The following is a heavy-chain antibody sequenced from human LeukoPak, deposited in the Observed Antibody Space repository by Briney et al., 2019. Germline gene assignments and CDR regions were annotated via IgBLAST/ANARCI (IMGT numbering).Heavy chain of an antibody. Sequence: ASVKVSCKTSGYTFTGYYMHWVRQAPGQGLEWMGRINPNNGDTKYAQKFQGRVTMTRDTSITTAYMELTRLRSDDTAVYYCAPDRINYWFDPWGQGTLVTVSS. V-gene: IGHV1-2*02. CDR3: APDRINYWFDP. CDR1: GYTFTGYY. CDR2: INPNNGDT. J-gene: IGHJ5*02. D-gene: IGHD2/OR15-2a*01.